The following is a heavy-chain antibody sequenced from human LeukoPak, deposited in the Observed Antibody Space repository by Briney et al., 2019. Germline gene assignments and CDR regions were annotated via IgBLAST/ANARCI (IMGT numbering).Heavy chain of an antibody. CDR1: GFTFSNYA. CDR3: VKDVTYCSGGSCYFGDAFDI. J-gene: IGHJ3*02. V-gene: IGHV3-64D*09. Sequence: GGSLRLSCSASGFTFSNYAMHWVRQAPGKGLEYVSAISSNGGSTYYTDSVKGRFTISRDNSKNTLYLQMSSLRAEDTAVYYCVKDVTYCSGGSCYFGDAFDIWGQGTMVTVSS. D-gene: IGHD2-15*01. CDR2: ISSNGGST.